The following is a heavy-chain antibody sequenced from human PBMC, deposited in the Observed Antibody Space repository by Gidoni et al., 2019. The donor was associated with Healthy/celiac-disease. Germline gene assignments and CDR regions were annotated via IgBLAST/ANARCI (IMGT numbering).Heavy chain of an antibody. D-gene: IGHD3-10*01. CDR2: ISWNSGSI. V-gene: IGHV3-9*01. J-gene: IGHJ3*02. CDR1: GLTFDDYA. CDR3: AKGFSGPARAGIDI. Sequence: EVQLVESGGGLVQPGRSLRLSCAASGLTFDDYAMHWVRQAPGKGLEWGSGISWNSGSIGYADSVKGRFTISRDNAKNSLYLQMNSLRAEDTALYYCAKGFSGPARAGIDIWGQGTMVTVSS.